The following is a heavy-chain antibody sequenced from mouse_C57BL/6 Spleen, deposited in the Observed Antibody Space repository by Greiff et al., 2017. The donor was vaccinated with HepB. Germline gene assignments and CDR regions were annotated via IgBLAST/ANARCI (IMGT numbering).Heavy chain of an antibody. J-gene: IGHJ1*03. CDR1: GFTSSSYA. CDR2: ISDGGSYT. Sequence: EVMLVESGGGLVKPGGSLKLSCAASGFTSSSYAMSWVRQTPEKRLEWVATISDGGSYTYYPDNVKGRFTISRDNAKNNLYLQMSHLKSEDTAMYYCARGGLYYSNYGWYFDVWGTGTTVTVSS. D-gene: IGHD2-5*01. V-gene: IGHV5-4*03. CDR3: ARGGLYYSNYGWYFDV.